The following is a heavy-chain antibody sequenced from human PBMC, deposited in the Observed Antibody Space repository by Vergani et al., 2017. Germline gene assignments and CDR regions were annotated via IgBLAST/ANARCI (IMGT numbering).Heavy chain of an antibody. CDR1: GYTFINYG. V-gene: IGHV1-18*01. CDR2: ISGHNGNT. D-gene: IGHD3-10*01. CDR3: APDITMVRGLFDP. Sequence: QVQLVQSGAEVKKPGASVKVSCKASGYTFINYGISWVRQAPGQGLEWMGWISGHNGNTDYVQKFQGRVTMTTDTSTSTAYMELRSLRSDDTAVYYCAPDITMVRGLFDPWGQGTLVTVSS. J-gene: IGHJ5*02.